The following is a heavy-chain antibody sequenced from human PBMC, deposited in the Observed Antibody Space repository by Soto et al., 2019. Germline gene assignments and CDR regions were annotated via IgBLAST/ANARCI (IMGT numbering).Heavy chain of an antibody. Sequence: GGSLRLSCTAAALPFSTYSMHWVRKAPGKGLEWVSSISSSSSYIYYADSVRGRFTISRDSAKNTLYLQMNSLRAEDTAVYYCAKGYVWGSYRPSMDVWGHGTTVTVSS. CDR1: ALPFSTYS. CDR3: AKGYVWGSYRPSMDV. V-gene: IGHV3-21*04. D-gene: IGHD3-16*02. J-gene: IGHJ6*02. CDR2: ISSSSSYI.